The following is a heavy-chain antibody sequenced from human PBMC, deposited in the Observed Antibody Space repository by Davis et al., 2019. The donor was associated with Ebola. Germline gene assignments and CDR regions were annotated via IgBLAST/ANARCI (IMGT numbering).Heavy chain of an antibody. CDR2: ISGGGGST. V-gene: IGHV3-23*01. D-gene: IGHD2-2*01. CDR1: GFTLTSYS. J-gene: IGHJ5*02. Sequence: PGGSLRLSCAASGFTLTSYSMTWVRQAPGKGLEWVSGISGGGGSTYYADSVKGRFTISRDNSKNTLYLQMHSLRAEDTAVYYCAKGLYCSSSTCHEGGWFGPWGQGTLVTVSS. CDR3: AKGLYCSSSTCHEGGWFGP.